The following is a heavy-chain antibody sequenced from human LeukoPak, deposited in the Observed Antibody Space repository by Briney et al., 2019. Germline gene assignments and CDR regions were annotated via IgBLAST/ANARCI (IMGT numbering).Heavy chain of an antibody. D-gene: IGHD1-26*01. J-gene: IGHJ4*02. CDR1: GFTFSDYY. Sequence: GGSLRLSCAASGFTFSDYYMSWIRQAPGKGLVWVSRIDSDGSSTIYADSVKGRFTISRDNAKKRLYLQMNSLRAEDTAVYYCVRSSSGSFDSWGQGTLVTVSS. CDR3: VRSSSGSFDS. V-gene: IGHV3-74*01. CDR2: IDSDGSST.